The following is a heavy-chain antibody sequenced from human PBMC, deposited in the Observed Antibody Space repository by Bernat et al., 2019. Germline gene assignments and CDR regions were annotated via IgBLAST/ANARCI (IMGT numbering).Heavy chain of an antibody. D-gene: IGHD2-2*01. V-gene: IGHV5-51*01. CDR2: IYPGDSDT. CDR1: GYSFTSYW. CDR3: ARRGYCSSTSCYAFDY. Sequence: EVQLVQSGAEVKKPGESLKISCKGSGYSFTSYWIGWVRQMPGKGLEWMVIIYPGDSDTRYSPSFQGRVTIPADKSITTAYLQWRSRKASDTAMYYCARRGYCSSTSCYAFDYWGQGTLVSVSS. J-gene: IGHJ4*02.